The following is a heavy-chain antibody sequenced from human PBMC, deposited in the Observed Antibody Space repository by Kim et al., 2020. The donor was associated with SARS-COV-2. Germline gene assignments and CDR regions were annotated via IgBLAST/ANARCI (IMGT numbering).Heavy chain of an antibody. Sequence: ASVKVSCKASGYTFTSYYMHWVRQAPGQGLEWMGIINPSGGSTSYAQKFQGRVTMTRDTSTSTVYMELSSLRSEDTAVYYCARDIYPPLLEWFDNYYYGMDVWGQGTTVTVSS. CDR3: ARDIYPPLLEWFDNYYYGMDV. J-gene: IGHJ6*02. V-gene: IGHV1-46*01. CDR1: GYTFTSYY. CDR2: INPSGGST. D-gene: IGHD3-3*01.